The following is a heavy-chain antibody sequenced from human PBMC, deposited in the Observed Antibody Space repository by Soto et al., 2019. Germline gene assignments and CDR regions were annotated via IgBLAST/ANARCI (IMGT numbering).Heavy chain of an antibody. D-gene: IGHD1-7*01. V-gene: IGHV3-33*06. Sequence: GGSLRLSCAASGFTLSSYGMHWVRQAPGKGLEWVAVIWYDGSNKYYADSVKGRFTISRDNSKNTLHLQMNSLRAEDTAIYYCVKTLSANWYFLPWGQGTLVSVSS. CDR1: GFTLSSYG. CDR3: VKTLSANWYFLP. J-gene: IGHJ5*01. CDR2: IWYDGSNK.